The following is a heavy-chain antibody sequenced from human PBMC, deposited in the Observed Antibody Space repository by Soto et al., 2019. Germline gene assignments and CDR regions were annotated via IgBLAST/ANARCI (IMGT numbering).Heavy chain of an antibody. V-gene: IGHV3-15*07. CDR2: IKTSAGGGAT. J-gene: IGHJ6*02. CDR3: TTGSVARI. D-gene: IGHD2-15*01. CDR1: GFSFNEAW. Sequence: EVQLVESAGGLVKPGGSLRLSCVASGFSFNEAWMNWVRQAPGEVLKWVGRIKTSAGGGATDYAAPVEGRLTISRDASQNPRQLPRNRRRTQDTALNYRTTGSVARIWAQGTTVTVS.